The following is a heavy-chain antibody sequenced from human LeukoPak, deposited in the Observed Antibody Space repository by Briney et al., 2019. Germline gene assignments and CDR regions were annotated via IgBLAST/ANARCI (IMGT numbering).Heavy chain of an antibody. V-gene: IGHV1-3*01. Sequence: ASVKVSCKASRYTFTSYAMHWVRQAPGQRLEWMGWINAGNGNTKYSQKFQGRVTITRDTSASTAYMELSSLRSEDTAVYYCARDLGTVTRLTFPYWFDPWGQGTLVTVSS. CDR1: RYTFTSYA. CDR3: ARDLGTVTRLTFPYWFDP. D-gene: IGHD4-17*01. J-gene: IGHJ5*02. CDR2: INAGNGNT.